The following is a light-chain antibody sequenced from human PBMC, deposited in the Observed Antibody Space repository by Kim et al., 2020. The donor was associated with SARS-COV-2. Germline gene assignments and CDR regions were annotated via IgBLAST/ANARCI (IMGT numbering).Light chain of an antibody. Sequence: VALGQTARITCGGNNMGSKNVHWYQQKPGQAPVLVIYRDSNRPSGIPERFSGSNSGNTATLTISRAQAGDEADYYCQVWDSSTVVFGGGTQLTVL. CDR1: NMGSKN. V-gene: IGLV3-9*01. CDR2: RDS. J-gene: IGLJ2*01. CDR3: QVWDSSTVV.